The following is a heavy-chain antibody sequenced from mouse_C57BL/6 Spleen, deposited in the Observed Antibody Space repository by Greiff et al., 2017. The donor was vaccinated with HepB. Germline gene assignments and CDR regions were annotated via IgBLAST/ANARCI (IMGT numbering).Heavy chain of an antibody. CDR3: TRIYYYGSSYVLYAMDY. V-gene: IGHV5-9-1*02. Sequence: EVQLVESGEGLVKPGGSLKLSCAASGFTFSSYAMSWVRQTPEKRLEWVAYISSGGDYIYYADTVKGRFTISRDNARNTLYLQMSSLKSEDTAMYYCTRIYYYGSSYVLYAMDYWGQGTSVTVSS. CDR1: GFTFSSYA. CDR2: ISSGGDYI. J-gene: IGHJ4*01. D-gene: IGHD1-1*01.